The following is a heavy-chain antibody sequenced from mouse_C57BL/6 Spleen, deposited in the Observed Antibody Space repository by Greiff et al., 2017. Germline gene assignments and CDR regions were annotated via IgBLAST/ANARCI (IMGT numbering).Heavy chain of an antibody. CDR2: ISYDGSN. Sequence: EVKLQESGPGLVKPSQSLSLTCSVTGYSITSGYYWNWIRQFPGNKLEWMGYISYDGSNNYNPSLKNRISITRDTSKNQFFLKLNSVTTEDTATYYCASGGNIYYDYDGYAMDYWGQGTSVTVSS. V-gene: IGHV3-6*01. CDR3: ASGGNIYYDYDGYAMDY. CDR1: GYSITSGYY. J-gene: IGHJ4*01. D-gene: IGHD2-4*01.